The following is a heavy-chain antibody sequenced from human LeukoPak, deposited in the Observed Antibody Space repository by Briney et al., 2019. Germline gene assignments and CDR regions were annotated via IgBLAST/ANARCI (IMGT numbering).Heavy chain of an antibody. CDR2: IYYSGST. D-gene: IGHD2-2*01. V-gene: IGHV4-59*01. Sequence: PSETLSLTCTVSGDSISSYDWSWIRQPPGKGLEWIGYIYYSGSTNYNPSLKSRVTISVDTSKNQFSLKLSSVTAADTAVYYCARNLGYCSSTSCYRGPYFDYWGQGTLVTVSS. CDR1: GDSISSYD. J-gene: IGHJ4*02. CDR3: ARNLGYCSSTSCYRGPYFDY.